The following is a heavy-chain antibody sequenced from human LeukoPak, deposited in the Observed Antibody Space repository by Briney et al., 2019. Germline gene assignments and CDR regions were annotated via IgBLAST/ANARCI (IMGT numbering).Heavy chain of an antibody. CDR3: ARASPWSRGFDY. CDR1: GGSISSYY. Sequence: PSETLSLTCTVSGGSISSYYWSWIRQPPGKGLEWIGYIYYSGSTNYNPSLKSRVTISVDTSKNQFSLKLSSVTAADTAVYYCARASPWSRGFDYLGQGTLVTVSS. CDR2: IYYSGST. J-gene: IGHJ4*02. V-gene: IGHV4-59*01. D-gene: IGHD2-15*01.